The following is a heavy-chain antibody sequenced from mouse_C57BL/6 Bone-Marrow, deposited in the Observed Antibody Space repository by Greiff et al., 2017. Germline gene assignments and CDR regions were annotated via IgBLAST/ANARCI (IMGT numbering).Heavy chain of an antibody. Sequence: QVQLQQSGAELVKPGASVKLSCKASGYTFTSYWMHWVKQRPGQGLEWIGMIHPNSGSTNYNEKFKSKATLTVDKSSSTAYMQLSSLTSEDSAVYYCARIYYGNGVNFDYWGQGTTLTVSS. J-gene: IGHJ2*01. D-gene: IGHD2-1*01. V-gene: IGHV1-64*01. CDR3: ARIYYGNGVNFDY. CDR2: IHPNSGST. CDR1: GYTFTSYW.